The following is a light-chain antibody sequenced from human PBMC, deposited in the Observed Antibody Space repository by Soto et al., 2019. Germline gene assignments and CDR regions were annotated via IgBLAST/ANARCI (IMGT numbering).Light chain of an antibody. V-gene: IGKV3-15*01. CDR2: GTS. J-gene: IGKJ1*01. Sequence: EIVMTQSPATLSVYPGERATLSCRASQSVSSNLAWYQQKPGQAPRLLIYGTSTRATGIPARFSGSGSGTEFTLTISSLQSEDFAVYYCQQYSNWPRTFGQGTNVDIK. CDR1: QSVSSN. CDR3: QQYSNWPRT.